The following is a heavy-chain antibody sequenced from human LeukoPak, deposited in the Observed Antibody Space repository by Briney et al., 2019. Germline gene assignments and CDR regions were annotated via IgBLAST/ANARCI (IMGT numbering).Heavy chain of an antibody. J-gene: IGHJ6*03. CDR1: GYTFTGYY. CDR3: ARVWGTVGYSYGPGYMDV. D-gene: IGHD5-18*01. V-gene: IGHV1-18*04. CDR2: ISAYNGNT. Sequence: ASVKVSCKASGYTFTGYYMHWVRQAPGQGLEWMGWISAYNGNTNYAQKLQGRVTMTTDTSTSTAYMELRSLRSDDTAVYYCARVWGTVGYSYGPGYMDVWGKGTTVTVSS.